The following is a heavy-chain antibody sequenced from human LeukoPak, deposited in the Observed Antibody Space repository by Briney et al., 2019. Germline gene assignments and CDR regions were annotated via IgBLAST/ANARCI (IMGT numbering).Heavy chain of an antibody. J-gene: IGHJ4*02. CDR2: IRSKAYGGTT. CDR3: TRARTYSSSWYYFDF. V-gene: IGHV3-49*04. Sequence: GGSLRLSCTASGFTFGEYVMSWVRQAPGKGLEWVGFIRSKAYGGTTEYAASVKGRFTISRDDSKSIAYLQMNSLKTEDTAVYYCTRARTYSSSWYYFDFWGQGTLVTVSS. D-gene: IGHD6-13*01. CDR1: GFTFGEYV.